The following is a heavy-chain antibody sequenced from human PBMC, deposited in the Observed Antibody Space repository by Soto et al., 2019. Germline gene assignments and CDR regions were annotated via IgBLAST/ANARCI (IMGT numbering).Heavy chain of an antibody. CDR3: ATSIHDYSNYRFDY. CDR1: GFTLSSYA. V-gene: IGHV3-23*01. J-gene: IGHJ4*02. CDR2: ISGSGGST. D-gene: IGHD4-4*01. Sequence: GGSLRLSCAASGFTLSSYAMSWVRQAPGKGLEWVSAISGSGGSTYYADSVKGRFTISRDNSKNTLYMQMNSLRAEDTAVYYCATSIHDYSNYRFDYWGQGTLVTVSS.